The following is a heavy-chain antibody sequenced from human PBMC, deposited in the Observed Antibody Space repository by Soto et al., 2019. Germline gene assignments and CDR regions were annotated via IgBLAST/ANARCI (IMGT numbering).Heavy chain of an antibody. D-gene: IGHD1-26*01. V-gene: IGHV4-39*01. J-gene: IGHJ3*02. CDR2: IYYSGSP. CDR1: GGSISISNYY. Sequence: SETRSLTCTVSGGSISISNYYWGWIRQPPGKGLEWIGSIYYSGSPYYNPSLKSRVTISVDTSKTQFSLKLSSVTAADPAVYYCARHDPGWWELLGAFDIWGQGTMVTVSS. CDR3: ARHDPGWWELLGAFDI.